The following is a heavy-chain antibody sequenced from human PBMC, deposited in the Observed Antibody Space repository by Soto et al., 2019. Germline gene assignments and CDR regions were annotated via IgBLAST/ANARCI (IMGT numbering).Heavy chain of an antibody. D-gene: IGHD3-22*01. CDR1: GFTFSSYA. J-gene: IGHJ4*02. Sequence: EVLLLESGGGLVQPGGSLRLSCAASGFTFSSYAMSWVRQAPGKGLEWVSAMSGSGGSTYYADSVKGRFTISRDNSKNTPYLQMNSLRGEDTAVYYCAKCPDYDASSGYYPSVFDYWGQGTLVTVSS. V-gene: IGHV3-23*01. CDR2: MSGSGGST. CDR3: AKCPDYDASSGYYPSVFDY.